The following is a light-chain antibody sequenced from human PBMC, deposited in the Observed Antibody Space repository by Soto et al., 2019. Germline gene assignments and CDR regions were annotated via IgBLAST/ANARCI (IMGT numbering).Light chain of an antibody. CDR3: QQSYNTPPST. CDR1: QSIITY. Sequence: DIQLTQSPSSLSASIGDRVTLTCRASQSIITYLNWYQQKPVKAPKLLIYGASTLQSGVPSRFSGSGSGTDFTLTISRLQPEDFATYSCQQSYNTPPSTFGQGTKLEIK. CDR2: GAS. J-gene: IGKJ2*01. V-gene: IGKV1-39*01.